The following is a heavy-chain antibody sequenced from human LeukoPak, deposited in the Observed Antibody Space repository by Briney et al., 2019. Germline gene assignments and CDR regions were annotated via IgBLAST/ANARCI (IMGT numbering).Heavy chain of an antibody. J-gene: IGHJ4*02. CDR2: IQYDGDNK. Sequence: GGSLRLSCVASGFTFTRSAMHWVRQAPGQGLDWVAFIQYDGDNKYYADSVKGRFTISRDDSQNTLYLQMNSLTVEDTAVYYCAKRWDSTWSYFDLWGQGTLVTVSS. V-gene: IGHV3-30*02. CDR3: AKRWDSTWSYFDL. CDR1: GFTFTRSA. D-gene: IGHD1-26*01.